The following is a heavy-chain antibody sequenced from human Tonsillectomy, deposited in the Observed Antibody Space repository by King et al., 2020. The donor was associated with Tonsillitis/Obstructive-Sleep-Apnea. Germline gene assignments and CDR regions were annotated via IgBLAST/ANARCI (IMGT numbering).Heavy chain of an antibody. CDR1: GFAFRRYS. D-gene: IGHD2-2*01. CDR2: ISRGSSTI. V-gene: IGHV3-48*02. CDR3: ARDGGDIVVVPAAVYYYMDV. J-gene: IGHJ6*03. Sequence: VPLVASGGGLVPPGGSLRLSCAASGFAFRRYSLNWVRQAPGPGLEWVSYISRGSSTISYAASVKGRFTISRDNAKTSPSLQMNGLRDADTAVYYCARDGGDIVVVPAAVYYYMDVWGKGTTVTVSS.